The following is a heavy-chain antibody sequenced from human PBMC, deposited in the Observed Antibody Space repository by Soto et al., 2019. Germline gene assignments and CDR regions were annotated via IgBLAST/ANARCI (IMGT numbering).Heavy chain of an antibody. J-gene: IGHJ4*02. V-gene: IGHV3-23*01. CDR2: ISGSGGST. CDR1: GFIFSSYA. Sequence: EVQLLESGGGLVQPGGSLRLSCAASGFIFSSYAMSWVRQAPGKGLEWVSAISGSGGSTYYADSVKGRFTISRDNSKNTLYLQMNSLRAEDTAVYYCAKDPNSGSYSLGDYWGQGTLVTVSS. D-gene: IGHD1-26*01. CDR3: AKDPNSGSYSLGDY.